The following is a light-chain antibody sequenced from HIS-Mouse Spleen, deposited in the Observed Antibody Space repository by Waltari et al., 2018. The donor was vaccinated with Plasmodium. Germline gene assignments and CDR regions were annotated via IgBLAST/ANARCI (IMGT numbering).Light chain of an antibody. V-gene: IGKV3-20*01. J-gene: IGKJ4*01. Sequence: EIVLTQSPGTLSLSPGERATLSCRASQSVSSSYLAWYQQKPGQAPRLLIYGASSRATGIPARFSGSGSGTDFTLTINRLEPEDFAVYYCQQYGSSPGTFGGGTKVEIK. CDR3: QQYGSSPGT. CDR2: GAS. CDR1: QSVSSSY.